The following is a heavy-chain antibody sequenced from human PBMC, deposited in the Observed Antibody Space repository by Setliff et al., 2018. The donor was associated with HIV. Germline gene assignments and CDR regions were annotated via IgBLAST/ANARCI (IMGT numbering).Heavy chain of an antibody. CDR3: ASATYEYYNCWSGYNGYYYGMDV. J-gene: IGHJ6*02. V-gene: IGHV4-38-2*01. CDR1: GYSIGSGSF. D-gene: IGHD3-3*01. Sequence: SETLSLTCAVSGYSIGSGSFWGWIRQPPGKGLEWIGSIYYSGSTYYNPSLESRVTISVDTSKNQFSLKLSSVTAADTAVYYCASATYEYYNCWSGYNGYYYGMDVWGQGTTVTVSS. CDR2: IYYSGST.